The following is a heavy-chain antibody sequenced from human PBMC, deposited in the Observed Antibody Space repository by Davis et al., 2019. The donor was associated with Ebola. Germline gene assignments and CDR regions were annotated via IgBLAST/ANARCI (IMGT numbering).Heavy chain of an antibody. V-gene: IGHV1-8*02. J-gene: IGHJ4*02. D-gene: IGHD1-14*01. CDR1: GYTITTYH. CDR2: MSANSGYT. Sequence: ASVKVSCKASGYTITTYHMHWVRQAPGQGLEWMGRMSANSGYTVYTQKFQGRVSMTRDTSISTAYMELSSLRSEDTAVYYCARGRYSLDYWGQGALVTVSS. CDR3: ARGRYSLDY.